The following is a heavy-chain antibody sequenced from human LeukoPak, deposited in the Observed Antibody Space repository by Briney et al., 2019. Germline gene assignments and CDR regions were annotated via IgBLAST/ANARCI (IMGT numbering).Heavy chain of an antibody. J-gene: IGHJ3*02. D-gene: IGHD3-22*01. Sequence: SQTLSLTCTVSGGPISSGDSYWSWIRQPPGKGLEWIGYIYYSGSTYYNPSLKSRVTISVDTSKNQFSLKLSSVTAADTAVYYCARVGSSGYYYSAFDIWGQGTMVTVSS. CDR3: ARVGSSGYYYSAFDI. CDR1: GGPISSGDSY. V-gene: IGHV4-30-4*01. CDR2: IYYSGST.